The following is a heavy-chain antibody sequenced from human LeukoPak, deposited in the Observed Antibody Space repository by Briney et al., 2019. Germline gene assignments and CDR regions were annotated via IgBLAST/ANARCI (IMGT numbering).Heavy chain of an antibody. CDR3: ARDSHYYDSSGYYKYYFDY. CDR1: GFTFSSYV. V-gene: IGHV3-30*04. CDR2: ISYDGSNE. Sequence: PGGSLRLSCAASGFTFSSYVMHWVRQAPGKGLEWVAIISYDGSNEYYADSVKGRFTISRDNSKNTLYLQMNSLRAADTAVYYCARDSHYYDSSGYYKYYFDYWGQGTLVTVFS. D-gene: IGHD3-22*01. J-gene: IGHJ4*02.